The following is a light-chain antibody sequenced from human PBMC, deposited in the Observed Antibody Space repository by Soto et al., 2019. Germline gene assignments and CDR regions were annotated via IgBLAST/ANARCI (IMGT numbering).Light chain of an antibody. J-gene: IGKJ5*01. CDR2: AAS. CDR3: QQYNNCPPIP. V-gene: IGKV3-15*01. Sequence: EIVITQCPATLSGSPGERANLSCRASQGIGNSLAWYQQKPGQAPRLLIYAASSRATGVPARFSGSGSGTDFTLTINSLQSEDFAVYYCQQYNNCPPIPFGQGTRLEI. CDR1: QGIGNS.